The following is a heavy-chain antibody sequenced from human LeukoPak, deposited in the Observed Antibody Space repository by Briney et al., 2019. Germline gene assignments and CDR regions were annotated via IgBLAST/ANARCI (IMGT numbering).Heavy chain of an antibody. CDR3: ATLGSSPTYFYVGMDV. J-gene: IGHJ6*02. V-gene: IGHV4-39*07. Sequence: PSETLSLTCTVSGGSISSSSYYWGWIRQTPGKGLEWIGEIFHSGATNYSPSLKSRATISVDKSKNQFSLKLTSVTAADTAVYYCATLGSSPTYFYVGMDVWGQGTAVTVSS. CDR2: IFHSGAT. CDR1: GGSISSSSYY. D-gene: IGHD6-13*01.